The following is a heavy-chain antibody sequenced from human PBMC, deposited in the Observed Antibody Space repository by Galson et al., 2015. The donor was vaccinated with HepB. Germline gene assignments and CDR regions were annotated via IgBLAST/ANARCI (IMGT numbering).Heavy chain of an antibody. CDR2: INPSGGST. D-gene: IGHD2-2*01. J-gene: IGHJ4*02. CDR1: GYTFTSYY. CDR3: ARDILGGSVPAAPIDY. V-gene: IGHV1-46*01. Sequence: SVKVSCKASGYTFTSYYMHWVRQAPGQGLEWMGRINPSGGSTSYAQKFQGRVTITRDTSTSTVYMELSSLRSEDTAVYYCARDILGGSVPAAPIDYWGQGTLVTVSS.